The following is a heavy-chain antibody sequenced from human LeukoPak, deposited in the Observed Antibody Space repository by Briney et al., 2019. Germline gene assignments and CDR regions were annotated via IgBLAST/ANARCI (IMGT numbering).Heavy chain of an antibody. V-gene: IGHV3-11*01. CDR1: GFTFSDYY. Sequence: GGSLRLSCAASGFTFSDYYMSWIRQAPGKGLEWVSYISSSGSTIYYADSVKGRFTISRDNSENTVYLQMNSLRAEDTAVYYCAKANSGGWFPCDSWGQGTLVTVSS. CDR3: AKANSGGWFPCDS. D-gene: IGHD6-19*01. J-gene: IGHJ5*01. CDR2: ISSSGSTI.